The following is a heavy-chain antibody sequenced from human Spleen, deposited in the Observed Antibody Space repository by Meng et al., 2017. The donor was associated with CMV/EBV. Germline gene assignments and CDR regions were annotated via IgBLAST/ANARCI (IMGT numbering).Heavy chain of an antibody. D-gene: IGHD5-24*01. CDR3: ARDKMRSTAVDY. CDR1: GFIFSSYE. CDR2: ISSSGSTI. V-gene: IGHV3-48*03. J-gene: IGHJ4*02. Sequence: GESLKISCAASGFIFSSYEMIWVRQAPGKGLDWVSYISSSGSTIYYADSVKGRFTISRDNAKNSLYLQMNILRTEDTAVYYCARDKMRSTAVDYWGQGTLVTVSS.